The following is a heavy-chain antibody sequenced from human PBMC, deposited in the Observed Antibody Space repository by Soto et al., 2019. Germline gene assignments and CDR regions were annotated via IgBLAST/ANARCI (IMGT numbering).Heavy chain of an antibody. V-gene: IGHV1-18*01. CDR2: ISGYNGNT. CDR1: GYTFTSYG. D-gene: IGHD1-1*01. CDR3: ASDNYGTKDP. Sequence: QFKLVQSGTEVTEPGASVKVSCTASGYTFTSYGISWVRQAPGQGLEWLGWISGYNGNTNYAPKFQGRVTLSTDTSTSTAYMELRSLRSDDTAVYYCASDNYGTKDPWGQGTLVTVS. J-gene: IGHJ4*02.